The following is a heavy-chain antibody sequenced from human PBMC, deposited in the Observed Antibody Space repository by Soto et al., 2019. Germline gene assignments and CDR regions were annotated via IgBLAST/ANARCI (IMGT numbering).Heavy chain of an antibody. CDR3: ARDRREYYGSGRYYRYYYYGMDV. CDR1: GGSVSSGSYY. CDR2: IYYSGST. J-gene: IGHJ6*02. D-gene: IGHD3-10*01. Sequence: QVQLQESGPGLVKPSETLSLTCTVSGGSVSSGSYYWSWIRQPPGKGLEWIGYIYYSGSTNYNPSLKSRVTISVDTSKNQFSLKLSSVTAADTAVYYCARDRREYYGSGRYYRYYYYGMDVWGQGTTGTVSS. V-gene: IGHV4-61*01.